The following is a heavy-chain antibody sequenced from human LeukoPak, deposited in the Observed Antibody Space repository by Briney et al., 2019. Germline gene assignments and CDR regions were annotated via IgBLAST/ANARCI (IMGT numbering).Heavy chain of an antibody. V-gene: IGHV1-18*01. D-gene: IGHD6-6*01. Sequence: ASVKVSCKASGYTFTSYGISWVRQAPGQGLEWMGWMSAYNGNANYAQKLQGRVTVTTDTSTSTAYMELRSLRSDDTAVYYCARRTYSRSSSIFGNWGQGTLVTVSS. J-gene: IGHJ4*02. CDR2: MSAYNGNA. CDR3: ARRTYSRSSSIFGN. CDR1: GYTFTSYG.